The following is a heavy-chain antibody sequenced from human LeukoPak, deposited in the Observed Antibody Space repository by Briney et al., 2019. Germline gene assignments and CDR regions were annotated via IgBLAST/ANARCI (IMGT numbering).Heavy chain of an antibody. V-gene: IGHV3-7*01. CDR1: GFTFSSYG. D-gene: IGHD2/OR15-2a*01. J-gene: IGHJ4*02. CDR3: ARVPFTQGYYGSVTFYGFDY. Sequence: GGSLRLSCAASGFTFSSYGMHWVRQAPGKGLEWVADIKHDGSETYYVDSVKGRFTISRDNAKNSLYLQMNSLRAEDTAVFYCARVPFTQGYYGSVTFYGFDYWGQGTLVTVSP. CDR2: IKHDGSET.